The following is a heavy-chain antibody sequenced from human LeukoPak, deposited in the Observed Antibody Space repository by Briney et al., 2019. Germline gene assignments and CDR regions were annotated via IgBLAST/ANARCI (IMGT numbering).Heavy chain of an antibody. Sequence: GGSLRLSCAASGFTFSSYAMSWVRQAPGKGLEWVSAISGSGGSTYYADSVKGRFTIPRDNSKNTLYLQMNSLRAEDTAVYYCAKDLRYCSGGSCYPYYFDYWGQGTLVTVSS. D-gene: IGHD2-15*01. V-gene: IGHV3-23*01. CDR3: AKDLRYCSGGSCYPYYFDY. J-gene: IGHJ4*02. CDR1: GFTFSSYA. CDR2: ISGSGGST.